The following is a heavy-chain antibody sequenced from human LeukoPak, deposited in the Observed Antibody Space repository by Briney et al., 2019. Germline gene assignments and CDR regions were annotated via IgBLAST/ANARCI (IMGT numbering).Heavy chain of an antibody. V-gene: IGHV3-30*03. D-gene: IGHD2-21*02. CDR1: GFIFNNYD. J-gene: IGHJ4*02. CDR2: ISRDGKRQ. Sequence: PGGSLRLSCATSGFIFNNYDPHWVRQAPGKGLEWLATISRDGKRQFYTDSVKGRFTISRDDSRNTLYLQMNNLRPEDTAVYYCARDRLNRAYCGNDCYSAAFDYWGQGTLVTVSS. CDR3: ARDRLNRAYCGNDCYSAAFDY.